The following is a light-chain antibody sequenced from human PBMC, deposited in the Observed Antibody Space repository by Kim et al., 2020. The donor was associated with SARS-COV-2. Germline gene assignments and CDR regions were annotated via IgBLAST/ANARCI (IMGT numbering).Light chain of an antibody. V-gene: IGKV1-33*01. J-gene: IGKJ4*01. CDR3: QQYDSLPLT. CDR2: DTS. CDR1: QDITNS. Sequence: DIQMTQSPSSLSASVGDRLTITCQASQDITNSLNWYQQKSGKAPKLLIYDTSNLEAGVPSRFSGSGFGTDFTFTISSLQPEDIATYYGQQYDSLPLTVGGGTKVDIK.